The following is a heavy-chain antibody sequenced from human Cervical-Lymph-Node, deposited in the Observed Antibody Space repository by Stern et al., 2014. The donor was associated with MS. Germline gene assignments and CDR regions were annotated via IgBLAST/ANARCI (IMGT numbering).Heavy chain of an antibody. CDR3: ARYRAIGFDT. Sequence: QLQLQESGPGLVKPSETLSLTCIVSGGSISGYYWNWIRQPAGKGLEWIGRIYSSGSTNYNPSLKSRVSMSVDTSKNQFTLKLNSVTAADTAVYYCARYRAIGFDTWGQGTLVTVSS. CDR2: IYSSGST. J-gene: IGHJ4*02. V-gene: IGHV4-4*07. CDR1: GGSISGYY.